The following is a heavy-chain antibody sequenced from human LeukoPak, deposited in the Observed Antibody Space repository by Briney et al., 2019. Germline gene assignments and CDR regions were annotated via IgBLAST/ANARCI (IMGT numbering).Heavy chain of an antibody. D-gene: IGHD3-9*01. CDR2: VTSYNGDT. V-gene: IGHV1-18*01. CDR1: GYTFTSHG. J-gene: IGHJ5*02. Sequence: GASVKVSCKASGYTFTSHGISWVRQAPGQGLEWMGWVTSYNGDTNYAQKFQGRVTMSADTSTSTAYMELRSLRFDDTAIYYCAKDWHILTGRNCFDPWGQGTLVTVSS. CDR3: AKDWHILTGRNCFDP.